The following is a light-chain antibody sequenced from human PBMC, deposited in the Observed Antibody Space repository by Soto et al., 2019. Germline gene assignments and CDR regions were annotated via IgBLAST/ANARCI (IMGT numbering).Light chain of an antibody. Sequence: QSVLTQPPSVSGAPGQRVTISCTGSSSNIGAGSDVHWYQQLPGTAPKLLIYANNNRPSGVPDRFSGSKSGTSASLAITGLQAEDEGDYYCQSYDSSLSGYVFGTGTKVHRP. J-gene: IGLJ1*01. CDR2: ANN. V-gene: IGLV1-40*01. CDR3: QSYDSSLSGYV. CDR1: SSNIGAGSD.